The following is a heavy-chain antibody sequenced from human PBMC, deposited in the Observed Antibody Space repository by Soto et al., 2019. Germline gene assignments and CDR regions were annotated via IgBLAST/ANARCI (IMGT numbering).Heavy chain of an antibody. CDR3: ARSPYDSSGYYRDAFDI. CDR2: IYSGGST. J-gene: IGHJ3*02. CDR1: GFTVSSNY. V-gene: IGHV3-53*01. Sequence: GALRLCCAASGFTVSSNYMSWVRQAPGKGLEWVSVIYSGGSTYYADSVKGRFTISRDNSKNTLYLQMNSLRAEDTAVYYCARSPYDSSGYYRDAFDIWGQGTMVTVSS. D-gene: IGHD3-22*01.